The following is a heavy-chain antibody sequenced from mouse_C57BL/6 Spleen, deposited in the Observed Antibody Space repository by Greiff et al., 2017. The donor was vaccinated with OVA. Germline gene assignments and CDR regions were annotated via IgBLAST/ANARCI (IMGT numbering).Heavy chain of an antibody. CDR1: GFTFSDYY. CDR3: ARVYGSSPYFDV. Sequence: EVKLMESEGGLVQPGSSMKLSCTASGFTFSDYYMAWVRQVPEKGLEWVANINYDGSSTYYLDSLKSRFIISRDNAKNILYLQMSSLKSEDTATYYCARVYGSSPYFDVWGTGTTVTVSS. CDR2: INYDGSST. J-gene: IGHJ1*03. D-gene: IGHD1-1*01. V-gene: IGHV5-16*01.